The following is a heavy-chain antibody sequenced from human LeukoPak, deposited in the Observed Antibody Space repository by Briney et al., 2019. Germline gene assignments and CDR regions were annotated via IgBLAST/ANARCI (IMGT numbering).Heavy chain of an antibody. CDR1: GFTFSDYY. D-gene: IGHD3-22*01. CDR2: ISSSGSTI. Sequence: GGSLRLSCAASGFTFSDYYMSWIRQAPGKGLEGSSYISSSGSTIYYADSVKGRFTISRDPAKNSLYLQMNSLRAEDTAVYYCAREYWGYYDDSGYPFDNWAREPWSPSPQ. CDR3: AREYWGYYDDSGYPFDN. J-gene: IGHJ4*02. V-gene: IGHV3-11*04.